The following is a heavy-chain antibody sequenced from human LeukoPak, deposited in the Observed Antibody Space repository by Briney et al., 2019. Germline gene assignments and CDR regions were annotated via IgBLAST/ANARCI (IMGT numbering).Heavy chain of an antibody. CDR3: ARGLEHDY. CDR1: GYTFTNYH. Sequence: ASVRVSCKASGYTFTNYHIAWVRQAPGQGLEWMGWVSTNDGNTVYAQRLQGRVTMTTDTSTSVAYMELRSLTSDDTAVYYCARGLEHDYWGQGTLVTVSS. D-gene: IGHD1/OR15-1a*01. V-gene: IGHV1-18*01. CDR2: VSTNDGNT. J-gene: IGHJ4*02.